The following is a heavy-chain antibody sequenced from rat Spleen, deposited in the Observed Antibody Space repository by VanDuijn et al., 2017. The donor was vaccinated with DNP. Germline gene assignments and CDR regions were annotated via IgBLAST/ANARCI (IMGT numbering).Heavy chain of an antibody. Sequence: EVQLVESGGGVVQPGRALKLSCAASGFTFSDDSMAWVRQAPTRGLEWVATITSSDGNTYYRDSVKGRFTVSRDNAKSTLYLQMDSLRSEDTATYYCTTDFERGYWGQGVMVTVSS. CDR1: GFTFSDDS. D-gene: IGHD1-11*01. J-gene: IGHJ2*01. CDR2: ITSSDGNT. CDR3: TTDFERGY. V-gene: IGHV5-20*01.